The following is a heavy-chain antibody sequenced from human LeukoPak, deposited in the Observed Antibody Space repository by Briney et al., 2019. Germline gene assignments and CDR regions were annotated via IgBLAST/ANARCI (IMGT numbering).Heavy chain of an antibody. D-gene: IGHD2-21*02. J-gene: IGHJ4*02. CDR3: ARAHFVTNYFDS. V-gene: IGHV3-11*04. CDR1: GFNFNDHY. Sequence: TGGSLRLSCAASGFNFNDHYMSWIRQAPGKGLEWISYISSTGSTTYSADSVKGRFTISRDNAKHSLYLQLNYLTAEDTAVYYCARAHFVTNYFDSWGQGTLVTVSS. CDR2: ISSTGSTT.